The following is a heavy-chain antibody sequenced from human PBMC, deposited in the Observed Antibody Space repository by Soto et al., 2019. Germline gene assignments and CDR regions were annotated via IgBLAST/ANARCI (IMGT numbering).Heavy chain of an antibody. CDR2: ISDNGSNK. CDR3: AREGITMVRGVNRGRRYYMDV. CDR1: GFTSSSHA. D-gene: IGHD3-10*01. V-gene: IGHV3-23*01. J-gene: IGHJ6*03. Sequence: GGSLRLSCGASGFTSSSHAMGWVRQAPGKGLEWVSAISDNGSNKYYADAVKGRFIISRDNSKNTLYLQMNSLRAEDTAVYYCAREGITMVRGVNRGRRYYMDVWGKGTTVTVSS.